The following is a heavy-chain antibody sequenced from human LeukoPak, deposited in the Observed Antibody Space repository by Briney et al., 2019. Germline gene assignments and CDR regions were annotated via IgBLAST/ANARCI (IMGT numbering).Heavy chain of an antibody. J-gene: IGHJ6*03. CDR2: INPNSGGT. CDR1: GYTFTGYY. CDR3: AKDSTVTTPHYYYYYYMDV. V-gene: IGHV1-2*02. D-gene: IGHD4-11*01. Sequence: ASVKVSCKASGYTFTGYYMHWVRQAPGQGLEWMGWINPNSGGTNYAQKFQGRVTMTRDTSISTAYMELSRLRSDDTAVYYCAKDSTVTTPHYYYYYYMDVWGKGTTVTVSS.